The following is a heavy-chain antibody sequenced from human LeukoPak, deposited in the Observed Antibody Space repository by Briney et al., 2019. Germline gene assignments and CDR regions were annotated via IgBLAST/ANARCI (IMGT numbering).Heavy chain of an antibody. Sequence: GGSLRLSCAPSLFSFSSYAMHGVRQAPGKGLEWVAVISYDGDSNNKYYADSAKGRFTISRDNSNNTLYLQMNSLRAEDKAVYYCATDVTMVRGVLDYWGRGTLVTVSS. J-gene: IGHJ4*02. CDR3: ATDVTMVRGVLDY. V-gene: IGHV3-30-3*01. CDR1: LFSFSSYA. CDR2: ISYDGDSNNK. D-gene: IGHD3-10*01.